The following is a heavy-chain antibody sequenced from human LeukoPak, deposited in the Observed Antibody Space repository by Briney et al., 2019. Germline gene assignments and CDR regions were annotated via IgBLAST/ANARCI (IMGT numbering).Heavy chain of an antibody. D-gene: IGHD2-2*01. J-gene: IGHJ6*03. V-gene: IGHV4-4*07. CDR2: IYTSGST. Sequence: SETLSLTCTVSGYSITSYHWSWIRQPAGKGLEWIGRIYTSGSTNYNPSLKSRVTMSVDTSKNQFSLKLSSVTAADTAVYYCARGVVPAASRKYYYYYYYMDVWGKGTTVTVSS. CDR1: GYSITSYH. CDR3: ARGVVPAASRKYYYYYYYMDV.